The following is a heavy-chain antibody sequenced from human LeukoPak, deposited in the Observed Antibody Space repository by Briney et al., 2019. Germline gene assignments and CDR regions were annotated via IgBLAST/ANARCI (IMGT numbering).Heavy chain of an antibody. CDR3: ARDRTAYDYIWGSYRHFDY. V-gene: IGHV1-69*13. CDR2: IIPIFGTA. J-gene: IGHJ4*02. CDR1: VGTFSSYA. Sequence: ASVKVSCKASVGTFSSYAISWVRQAPGQGLEWMGGIIPIFGTANYAQKFQRRVTINADESTSTAYTELSSLRSEDTDGYYSARDRTAYDYIWGSYRHFDYWGQGTLLTVSS. D-gene: IGHD3-16*02.